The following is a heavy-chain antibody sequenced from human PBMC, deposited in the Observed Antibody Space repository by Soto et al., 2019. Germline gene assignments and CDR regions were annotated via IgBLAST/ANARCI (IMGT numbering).Heavy chain of an antibody. CDR2: ICHSGST. Sequence: PSETLSLTCAVSGGSISSGGYSWSWIRQPPGKGLEWIGYICHSGSTYYNPSLKSRVTISVDRSKNQFSLKLSSVTAADTALYYCARLNAGTTYYYYGMDVWGQGTTVTVSS. D-gene: IGHD1-7*01. CDR1: GGSISSGGYS. CDR3: ARLNAGTTYYYYGMDV. V-gene: IGHV4-30-2*01. J-gene: IGHJ6*02.